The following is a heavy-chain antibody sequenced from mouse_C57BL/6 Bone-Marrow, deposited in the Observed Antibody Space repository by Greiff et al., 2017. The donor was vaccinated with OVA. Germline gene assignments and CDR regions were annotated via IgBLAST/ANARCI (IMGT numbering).Heavy chain of an antibody. CDR3: ARSDYSNYGLAY. V-gene: IGHV1-72*01. D-gene: IGHD2-5*01. CDR1: GYTFTSYW. CDR2: IDPNSGGN. Sequence: QVQLQQPGAELVKPGASVKLSCKASGYTFTSYWMHWVKQRPGRGLEWIGRIDPNSGGNKYNEKFKSKATLTVDKPSSTAYMQLSSLTSEYSAVYDCARSDYSNYGLAYWGQGTLVTVSA. J-gene: IGHJ3*01.